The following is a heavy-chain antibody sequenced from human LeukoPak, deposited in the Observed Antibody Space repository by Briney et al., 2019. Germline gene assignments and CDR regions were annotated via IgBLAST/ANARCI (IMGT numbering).Heavy chain of an antibody. Sequence: SQTLSLTCTVSGGSISSGGYSWSWIRQHPGKGLEWIGYIYYSGSTYYNPSLKSRVTISVDTSKNQFSLKLSSVTAADTAVYYCARDGYNRNGMDVWSQGTTVTVSS. D-gene: IGHD5-24*01. V-gene: IGHV4-31*03. CDR2: IYYSGST. CDR1: GGSISSGGYS. J-gene: IGHJ6*02. CDR3: ARDGYNRNGMDV.